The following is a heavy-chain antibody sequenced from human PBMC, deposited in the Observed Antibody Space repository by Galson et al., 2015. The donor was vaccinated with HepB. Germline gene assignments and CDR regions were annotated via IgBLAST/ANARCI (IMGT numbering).Heavy chain of an antibody. J-gene: IGHJ3*02. CDR2: IYYSGST. V-gene: IGHV4-59*01. CDR3: ARGADIVVVPAAILGAFDI. Sequence: ETLSLTCTVSGGSISSYYWSWIRQPPGKGLEWIGYIYYSGSTNYNPSLKSRVTISVDTSKNQFSLKLSSVTAADTAVYYCARGADIVVVPAAILGAFDIWGQGTMVTVSS. CDR1: GGSISSYY. D-gene: IGHD2-2*01.